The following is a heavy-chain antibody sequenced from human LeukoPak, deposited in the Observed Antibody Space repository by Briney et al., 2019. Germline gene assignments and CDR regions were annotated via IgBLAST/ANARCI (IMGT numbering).Heavy chain of an antibody. D-gene: IGHD3-10*01. Sequence: GASVKVSCKASGGTFSNYAISWVRQAPGQGLEWMGGIIPIFGTANYAQKFQGRVTITTDESTSTAYMELSSLRSEDTAVYYCARVMVRGVVAEYFQHWGQGTLVTVSS. CDR2: IIPIFGTA. CDR3: ARVMVRGVVAEYFQH. CDR1: GGTFSNYA. V-gene: IGHV1-69*05. J-gene: IGHJ1*01.